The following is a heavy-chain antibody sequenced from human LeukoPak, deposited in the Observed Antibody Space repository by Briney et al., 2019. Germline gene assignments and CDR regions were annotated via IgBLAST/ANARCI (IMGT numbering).Heavy chain of an antibody. Sequence: SETLSLTCAVYGGSFSGYYWSWIRQPPGKGLEWIGEISDSGSTNSNPSLKSRATILIDTSKKQISLDLYSVTAADTAVYYCARAKPITDSPGQNPYYYDSSGQRTFDYWGQGTLVTVSS. CDR1: GGSFSGYY. CDR3: ARAKPITDSPGQNPYYYDSSGQRTFDY. J-gene: IGHJ4*02. CDR2: ISDSGST. D-gene: IGHD3-22*01. V-gene: IGHV4-34*01.